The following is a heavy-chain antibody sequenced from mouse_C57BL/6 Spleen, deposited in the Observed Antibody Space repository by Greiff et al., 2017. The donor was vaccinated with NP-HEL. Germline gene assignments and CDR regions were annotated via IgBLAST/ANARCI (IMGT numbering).Heavy chain of an antibody. Sequence: EVKLVESGGGLVQPGGSLKLSCAASGFTFSDYYMYWVRQTPEKRLEWVAYISNGGGSTYYPDTVKGRFTISRDNAKNTLYLQMSRLKSEDTAMYYCASGGLLRDWYFDVWGTGTTVTVSS. CDR1: GFTFSDYY. V-gene: IGHV5-12*01. D-gene: IGHD2-3*01. J-gene: IGHJ1*03. CDR2: ISNGGGST. CDR3: ASGGLLRDWYFDV.